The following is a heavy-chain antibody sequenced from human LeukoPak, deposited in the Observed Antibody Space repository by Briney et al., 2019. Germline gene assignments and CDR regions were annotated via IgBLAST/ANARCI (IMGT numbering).Heavy chain of an antibody. D-gene: IGHD4-17*01. V-gene: IGHV3-48*01. CDR1: GFTFSSYA. CDR3: ARVGSRADYGDSRYYYYYGMDV. J-gene: IGHJ6*02. CDR2: ISSSSSTI. Sequence: QPGGSLRLSCAASGFTFSSYAMNWVRQAPGKGLEWVSYISSSSSTIYYADSVKGRFTISRDNAKNSLYLQMNSLRAEDTAVYYCARVGSRADYGDSRYYYYYGMDVWGQGTTVTVSS.